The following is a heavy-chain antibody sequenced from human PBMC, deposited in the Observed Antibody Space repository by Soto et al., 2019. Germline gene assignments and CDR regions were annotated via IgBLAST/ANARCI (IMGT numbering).Heavy chain of an antibody. D-gene: IGHD2-2*01. V-gene: IGHV3-21*01. Sequence: GGSLRLSCAASGFTFSSYSMNWVRQAPGKGPEWVSSIISSSSYIYYADSVKGRFTISRDNAKNSLYLKMNSLRAEDTAVYYCARALGVPAALGYWGQGTLVTVSS. CDR2: IISSSSYI. CDR1: GFTFSSYS. J-gene: IGHJ4*02. CDR3: ARALGVPAALGY.